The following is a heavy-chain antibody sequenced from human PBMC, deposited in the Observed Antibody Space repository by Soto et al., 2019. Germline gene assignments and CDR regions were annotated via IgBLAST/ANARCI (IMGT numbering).Heavy chain of an antibody. CDR2: IYSGGST. Sequence: WSLRLSCAASGFSVSSNYMSWVRQAPGKGLEWVSVIYSGGSTYYADSVKGRFTISRDNSKNTLYLQMNNLRAEDTAVYYCASAGGLIPFDYWGQGTLVTVSS. CDR3: ASAGGLIPFDY. J-gene: IGHJ4*02. D-gene: IGHD1-1*01. V-gene: IGHV3-53*01. CDR1: GFSVSSNY.